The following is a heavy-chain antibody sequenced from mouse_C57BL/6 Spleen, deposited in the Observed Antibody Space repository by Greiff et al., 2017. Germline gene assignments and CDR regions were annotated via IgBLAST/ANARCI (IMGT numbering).Heavy chain of an antibody. CDR3: ARAVEGAMDY. CDR2: IYPGSGNP. J-gene: IGHJ4*01. V-gene: IGHV1-76*01. D-gene: IGHD1-1*01. Sequence: VQLQQSGAELVRPGASVKLSCKASGYTFTDYYINWVKQRPGPGLEWIARIYPGSGNPYYNEKFKGKATLTAEKSSSPAYMHLSSLTSEDSAVYFGARAVEGAMDYWGQGTSVTVSS. CDR1: GYTFTDYY.